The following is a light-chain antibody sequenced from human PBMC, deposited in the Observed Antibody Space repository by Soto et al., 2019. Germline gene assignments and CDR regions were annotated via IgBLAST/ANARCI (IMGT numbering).Light chain of an antibody. CDR2: DVS. CDR1: SSVVGGYNY. CDR3: SSYTSSSTLE. J-gene: IGLJ2*01. V-gene: IGLV2-14*01. Sequence: QSVLTQPASVSGSPGQSITISCTGTSSVVGGYNYVSWYQQRPGKAPKLMIYDVSNRPSGVSNRFSGSKSGNTASLTISGLQAEDEADYYCSSYTSSSTLEFGGGTKVTVL.